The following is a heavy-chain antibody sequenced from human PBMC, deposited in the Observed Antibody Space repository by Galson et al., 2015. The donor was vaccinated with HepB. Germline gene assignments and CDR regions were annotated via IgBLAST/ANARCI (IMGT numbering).Heavy chain of an antibody. Sequence: SVKVSCKASGGTFSSYAISWVRQAPGQGLEWMGRIIPILGIANYAQKFQGRVTITADKSTSTTYMELSSLRSEDTAVYYCARGGYYYGMDVWGQGTTVTVSS. CDR2: IIPILGIA. CDR3: ARGGYYYGMDV. V-gene: IGHV1-69*04. J-gene: IGHJ6*02. CDR1: GGTFSSYA.